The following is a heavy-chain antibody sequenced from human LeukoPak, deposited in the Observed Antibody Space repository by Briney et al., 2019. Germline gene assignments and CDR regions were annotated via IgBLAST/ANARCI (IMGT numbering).Heavy chain of an antibody. CDR1: GFTFSSYG. CDR3: AKDRTTLGTYYYYYMDV. V-gene: IGHV3-30*02. CDR2: IRYDGSNK. D-gene: IGHD2-15*01. J-gene: IGHJ6*03. Sequence: PGGSLRLSCAASGFTFSSYGMHWVRQAPGKGLEWVAFIRYDGSNKYYADSVKGRFTISRDNSKNTLYLQMNSLRAEDTAVYYCAKDRTTLGTYYYYYMDVWGMGTTVTVSS.